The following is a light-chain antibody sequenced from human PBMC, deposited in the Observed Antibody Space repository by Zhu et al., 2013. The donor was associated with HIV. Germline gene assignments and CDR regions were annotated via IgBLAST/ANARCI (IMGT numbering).Light chain of an antibody. J-gene: IGKJ3*01. Sequence: DIQLTQSPSFLSASVGDRVTIACRASQDIGKYLAWYQQKSGKAPKLLVYAASTLQSGVPSRFGGRGSGTDFTLTISSLQPEDFATYYCQLRSTLFGPGTRVDVK. CDR1: QDIGKY. V-gene: IGKV1-9*01. CDR2: AAS. CDR3: QLRSTL.